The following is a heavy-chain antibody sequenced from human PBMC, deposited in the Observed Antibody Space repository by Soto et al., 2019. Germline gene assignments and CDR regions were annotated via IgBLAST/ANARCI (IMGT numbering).Heavy chain of an antibody. CDR1: GGSISSSSYY. J-gene: IGHJ6*02. D-gene: IGHD6-13*01. V-gene: IGHV4-39*01. CDR3: ASNRDSSSWDWGYYYYGMDV. Sequence: SETLSLTCTVSGGSISSSSYYWGWIRQPPGKGLEWIGSIYYSGSTYYNPSLRSRVTISVDTSKNQFSLKLSSVTAADTAVYYCASNRDSSSWDWGYYYYGMDVWGQGTTVTVSS. CDR2: IYYSGST.